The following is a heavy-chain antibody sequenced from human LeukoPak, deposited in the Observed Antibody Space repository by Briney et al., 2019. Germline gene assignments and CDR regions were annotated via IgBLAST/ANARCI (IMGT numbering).Heavy chain of an antibody. D-gene: IGHD6-13*01. J-gene: IGHJ1*01. CDR2: ISHSGSA. CDR3: ARGMASVAAVGL. V-gene: IGHV4-38-2*01. Sequence: SETLSLTCAVSGFSINTDHYWGWVRQPPGEGVEWSGSISHSGSAYYNPSLKSRVTISLDASKNQFSLKVTSVTAADTAVYYCARGMASVAAVGLWGRGTLVTVSS. CDR1: GFSINTDHY.